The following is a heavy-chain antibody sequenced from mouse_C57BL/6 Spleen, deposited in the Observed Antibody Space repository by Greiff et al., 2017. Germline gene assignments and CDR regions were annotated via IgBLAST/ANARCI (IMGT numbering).Heavy chain of an antibody. CDR2: IRSKSNNYAT. CDR3: VSSPYGGFAY. D-gene: IGHD1-1*01. CDR1: GFSFNTYA. J-gene: IGHJ3*01. Sequence: EVQGVESGGGLVQPKGSLKLSCAASGFSFNTYAMNWVRQAPGKGLEWVARIRSKSNNYATYYADSVKDRFTISRDDSESMLYLQMNNLKTEDTAMYYCVSSPYGGFAYWGQGTLVTVSA. V-gene: IGHV10-1*01.